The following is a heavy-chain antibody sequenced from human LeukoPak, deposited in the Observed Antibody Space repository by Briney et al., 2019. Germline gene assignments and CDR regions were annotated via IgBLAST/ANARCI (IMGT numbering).Heavy chain of an antibody. V-gene: IGHV4-34*01. D-gene: IGHD2-21*02. CDR2: INHSGIT. CDR1: GGPFSGYC. J-gene: IGHJ4*02. CDR3: AIDFVVVTETATAL. Sequence: SETLSLTCAVCGGPFSGYCWNWIRQSPGRGLEWIGEINHSGITNYNPSLKSRVTISVDTSKNQFSLKLSSVTAADTAVYYCAIDFVVVTETATALWGQGTLVTVSS.